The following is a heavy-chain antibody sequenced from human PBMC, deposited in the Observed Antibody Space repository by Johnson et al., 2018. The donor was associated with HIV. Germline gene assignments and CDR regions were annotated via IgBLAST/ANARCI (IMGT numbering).Heavy chain of an antibody. J-gene: IGHJ3*02. CDR2: ISYDGSNK. CDR3: ARIGLPYYYGSGSYSHDAFDI. Sequence: QVQLVESGGGVVQPGRSLRLSCAASGFIFSSYGMHWVRQAPGKGLEWVAVISYDGSNKYYADSVKGRFTISRDNSKNTLYLQMNSLRAEDTAVYYCARIGLPYYYGSGSYSHDAFDIWGQGTMVTVSS. D-gene: IGHD3-10*01. CDR1: GFIFSSYG. V-gene: IGHV3-30*19.